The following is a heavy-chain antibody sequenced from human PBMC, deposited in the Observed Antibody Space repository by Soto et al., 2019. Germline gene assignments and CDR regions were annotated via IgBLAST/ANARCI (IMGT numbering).Heavy chain of an antibody. Sequence: KTSETLSLTCTVSGGSISSGGYYWSWIRQHPGKGLEWIGYIYYSGSTYYNPSLKSRVTISVDTSKNQFSLKLSSVTAADTAVYYCARESDTARGGGLQHWGQGTLVTVSS. D-gene: IGHD5-18*01. CDR1: GGSISSGGYY. V-gene: IGHV4-31*03. J-gene: IGHJ1*01. CDR3: ARESDTARGGGLQH. CDR2: IYYSGST.